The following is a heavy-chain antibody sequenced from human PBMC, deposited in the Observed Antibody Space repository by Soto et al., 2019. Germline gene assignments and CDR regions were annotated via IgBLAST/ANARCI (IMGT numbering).Heavy chain of an antibody. D-gene: IGHD2-15*01. CDR2: ISAYNGNT. CDR1: GYTFTSYG. V-gene: IGHV1-18*01. J-gene: IGHJ6*02. Sequence: ASVKVSCKASGYTFTSYGISCVRQAPGQGLEWMGWISAYNGNTNYAQKLQGRVTMTTDTSTSTAYMELRSLRSDDTAVYYCASSYCSGGSCYYDYYYYGMDVWGQGTTVTVSS. CDR3: ASSYCSGGSCYYDYYYYGMDV.